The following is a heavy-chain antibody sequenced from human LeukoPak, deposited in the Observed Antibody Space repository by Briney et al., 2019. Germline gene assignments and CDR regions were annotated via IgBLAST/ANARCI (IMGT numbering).Heavy chain of an antibody. CDR3: AKVLGAARRWDAFDI. Sequence: PGGSLTLSCAASGFTFSSYAMSWVRHAPGQGLEWVSDISGCCGSTYYADSVKGRYTISRDNSKKTLHLQMNSLRAEDTAVYYCAKVLGAARRWDAFDIWGQGTMVTVSS. CDR2: ISGCCGST. V-gene: IGHV3-23*01. D-gene: IGHD3-3*02. CDR1: GFTFSSYA. J-gene: IGHJ3*02.